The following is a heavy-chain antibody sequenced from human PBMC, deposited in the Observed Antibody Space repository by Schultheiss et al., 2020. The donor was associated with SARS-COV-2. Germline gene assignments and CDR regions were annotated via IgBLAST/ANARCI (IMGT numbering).Heavy chain of an antibody. CDR1: GGSISSSSYY. Sequence: SETLSLTCTVSGGSISSSSYYWGWIRQPPGKGLEWIGSIYYSGSTNYNPSLKSRVTISVDTSKNQFSLKLSSVTAADTAVYYCAPPNIAVAGTWGQGTLVTVSS. CDR3: APPNIAVAGT. V-gene: IGHV4-39*07. J-gene: IGHJ5*02. CDR2: IYYSGST. D-gene: IGHD6-19*01.